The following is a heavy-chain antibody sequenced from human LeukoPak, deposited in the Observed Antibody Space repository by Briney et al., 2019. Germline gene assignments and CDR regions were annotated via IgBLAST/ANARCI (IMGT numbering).Heavy chain of an antibody. J-gene: IGHJ4*02. CDR1: GFDFATYW. Sequence: GESLKISCKGSGFDFATYWIAWVRQMPGEGLEWMGIIHPSDSDTRYSPSVQGQVIISADKSISTAHLQWGSLKDSDTAIYYCAGRISITGREFDYWGQGTLVSVSS. CDR3: AGRISITGREFDY. V-gene: IGHV5-51*01. D-gene: IGHD1-20*01. CDR2: IHPSDSDT.